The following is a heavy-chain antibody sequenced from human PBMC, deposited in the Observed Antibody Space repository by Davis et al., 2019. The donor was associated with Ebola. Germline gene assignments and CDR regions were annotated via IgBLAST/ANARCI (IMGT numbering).Heavy chain of an antibody. CDR1: GFTFSSYS. Sequence: GESLKISCAASGFTFSSYSMNWVRQAPGKGLEWVSYISSSGSTIYYADSVKGRFTISRDNAKNSLYLQMNSLRAEDTAVYYCARDTRRYSSGWHGDYWGQGTLVTVSS. CDR2: ISSSGSTI. CDR3: ARDTRRYSSGWHGDY. J-gene: IGHJ4*02. V-gene: IGHV3-48*04. D-gene: IGHD6-19*01.